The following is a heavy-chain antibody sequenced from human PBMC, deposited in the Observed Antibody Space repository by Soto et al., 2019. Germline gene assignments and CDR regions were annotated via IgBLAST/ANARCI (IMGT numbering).Heavy chain of an antibody. Sequence: SETMPLTCTVADGSIINSSYHWIRIHQPPGKGLELIGSIIYSGDIMYNPSLQSRLTLFVVTSKNQFSLKLSSVTAADTAVYYCVRHAQWIIRAYWGKGSLVTVSS. J-gene: IGHJ4*02. V-gene: IGHV4-39*01. CDR3: VRHAQWIIRAY. CDR1: DGSIINSSYH. D-gene: IGHD5-12*01. CDR2: IIYSGDI.